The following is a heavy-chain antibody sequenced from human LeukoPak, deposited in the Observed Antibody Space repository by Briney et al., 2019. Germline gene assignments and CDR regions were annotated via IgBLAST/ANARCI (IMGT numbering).Heavy chain of an antibody. D-gene: IGHD2-15*01. CDR2: IKQDGSEK. J-gene: IGHJ4*02. CDR1: GFTFSSYW. V-gene: IGHV3-7*04. CDR3: ARAVVVVAAPLDY. Sequence: GGSLRLSCAASGFTFSSYWMSWVRQAPGKGLEWVANIKQDGSEKYYVDSVKGRFTISRDNAKNSLYLQMNSLRAEDTAVYYCARAVVVVAAPLDYWGQGTLVTVSS.